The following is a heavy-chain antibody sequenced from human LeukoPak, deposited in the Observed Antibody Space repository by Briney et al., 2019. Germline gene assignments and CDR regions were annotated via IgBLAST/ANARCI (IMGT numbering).Heavy chain of an antibody. Sequence: GASVKVSCKASGYTFANYGISWVRQAPGQGLEWMGWITPYNGNTNYAQRLQGRVTMTTGTSTSTAYMELRSLRSDDTAVYYCARDLRTAVSGNWFDPWGQGTLVTVSS. J-gene: IGHJ5*02. D-gene: IGHD6-19*01. CDR1: GYTFANYG. V-gene: IGHV1-18*01. CDR3: ARDLRTAVSGNWFDP. CDR2: ITPYNGNT.